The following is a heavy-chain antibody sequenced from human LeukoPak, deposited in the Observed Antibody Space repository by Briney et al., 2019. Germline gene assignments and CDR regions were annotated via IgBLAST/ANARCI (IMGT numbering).Heavy chain of an antibody. Sequence: PGGSLRLSCAASGFTFTSYWLHWVRQVPGNGLVWVARINPGGSSITYADSVKGRFTISRDNAKNTLYLQMDSLRAEDTGVYYCARSNQADDYWGQGTLVTVSS. D-gene: IGHD1-14*01. V-gene: IGHV3-74*01. CDR3: ARSNQADDY. CDR2: INPGGSSI. CDR1: GFTFTSYW. J-gene: IGHJ4*02.